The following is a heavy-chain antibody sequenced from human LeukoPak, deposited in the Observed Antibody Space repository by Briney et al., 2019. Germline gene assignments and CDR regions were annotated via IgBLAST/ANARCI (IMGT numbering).Heavy chain of an antibody. D-gene: IGHD3-22*01. CDR1: GFTFSSYG. Sequence: PGRSLRLSCAASGFTFSSYGMHWVRQAPGKGLEWVSAISGSGGSTYYADSVKGRFTISRDNPKNTLYLQMNILRAEDTAVYFCAKRGVVIRVILVGFHKEAYYFDSWGQGALVTVSS. J-gene: IGHJ4*02. CDR3: AKRGVVIRVILVGFHKEAYYFDS. V-gene: IGHV3-23*01. CDR2: ISGSGGST.